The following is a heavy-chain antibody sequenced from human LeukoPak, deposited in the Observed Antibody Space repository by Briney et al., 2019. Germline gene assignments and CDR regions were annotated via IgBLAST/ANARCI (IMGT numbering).Heavy chain of an antibody. V-gene: IGHV3-7*01. J-gene: IGHJ3*02. CDR1: GFTFSSYW. CDR3: AGGAFDI. CDR2: IKEDGSEK. Sequence: GGSLRLSCAASGFTFSSYWMSWVRQAPGKGLEWVANIKEDGSEKYYVDSVKGRFTISRDNAENSVYLQMNSLRAEDTALYYCAGGAFDIWGQGTMVTVSS.